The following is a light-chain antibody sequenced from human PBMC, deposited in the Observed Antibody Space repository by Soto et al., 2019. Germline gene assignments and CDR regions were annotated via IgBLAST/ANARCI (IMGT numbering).Light chain of an antibody. J-gene: IGLJ1*01. CDR2: EVR. CDR1: SSDVGGYEY. Sequence: QSALTQPASVSGSPGQSITISCTGTSSDVGGYEYVSWYRQHPGKAPKLMIYEVRDRPSGVSSRFSGSKSGNTASLTISGLQAEDEADYYCSSYRGGSTYVFGTGTKVTVL. CDR3: SSYRGGSTYV. V-gene: IGLV2-14*01.